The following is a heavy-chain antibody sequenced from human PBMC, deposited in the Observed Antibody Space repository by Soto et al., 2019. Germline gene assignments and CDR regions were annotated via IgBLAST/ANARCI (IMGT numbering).Heavy chain of an antibody. V-gene: IGHV1-69*13. Sequence: SVKVSCKASGGTFSSYAISWVRQAPGQGLEWMGGIIPIFGTANYAQKFQGRVTITADESTSTAYMELSSLRSEDTAVYYCARDRDDFWSGYPVGYFDYWGQGTLVTVSS. J-gene: IGHJ4*02. CDR3: ARDRDDFWSGYPVGYFDY. CDR1: GGTFSSYA. D-gene: IGHD3-3*01. CDR2: IIPIFGTA.